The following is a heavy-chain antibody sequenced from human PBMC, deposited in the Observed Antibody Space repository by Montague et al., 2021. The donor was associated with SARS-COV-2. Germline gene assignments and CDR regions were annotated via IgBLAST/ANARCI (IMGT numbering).Heavy chain of an antibody. J-gene: IGHJ3*01. D-gene: IGHD2-8*02. CDR2: ISMDGTTT. V-gene: IGHV3-74*01. CDR3: VRDRTEWS. Sequence: RLSLSASGFTFSGYWMHRVRQSPGKGLEWVSRISMDGTTTHFADSVKGRFTMSSDNAMNTLHLQMNSLRPEDTAVYYCVRDRTEWSWGQGTMVTVSS. CDR1: GFTFSGYW.